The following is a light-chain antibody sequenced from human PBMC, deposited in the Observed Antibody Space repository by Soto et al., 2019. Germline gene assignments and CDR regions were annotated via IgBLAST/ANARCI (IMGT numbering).Light chain of an antibody. V-gene: IGLV1-40*01. Sequence: QSVLTQPPSVSGAPGQRVTISCTGSSSNIGAGYDVHWYQQLPGTDPKLLIYGNSNRPSGVPDRFSGSKSGTSASLAITGIQAEDEADYYCQSYDSSLSALFGGGTKMTVL. CDR1: SSNIGAGYD. CDR3: QSYDSSLSAL. J-gene: IGLJ3*02. CDR2: GNS.